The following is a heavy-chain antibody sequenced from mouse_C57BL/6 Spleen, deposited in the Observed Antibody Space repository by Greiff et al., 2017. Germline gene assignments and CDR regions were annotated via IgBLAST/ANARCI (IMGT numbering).Heavy chain of an antibody. D-gene: IGHD4-1*02. J-gene: IGHJ4*01. Sequence: EVQLVESGGGLVKPGGSLKLSCAASGFTFSDYGMHWVRQGPEKGLEWVAYISSGSSTIYYADTVKGRFTLSRDNANNTLFLQMTSLRSEDTAMYYCANQLGPLDMDCWGQGTSVTVAS. CDR3: ANQLGPLDMDC. CDR1: GFTFSDYG. V-gene: IGHV5-17*01. CDR2: ISSGSSTI.